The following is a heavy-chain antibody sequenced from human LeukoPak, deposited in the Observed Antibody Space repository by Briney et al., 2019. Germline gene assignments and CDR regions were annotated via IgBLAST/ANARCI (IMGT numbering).Heavy chain of an antibody. Sequence: QTGGSLRLSCAASGFTFSSYAMSWVRQAPGKGLEWVSVISGSGGSTYYADSVKGRFTISRDNSKNTLYLQMNSLRAEDTAVYHCAKDRTTVTTPFDYWGQGTLVTVSS. CDR1: GFTFSSYA. V-gene: IGHV3-23*01. CDR2: ISGSGGST. CDR3: AKDRTTVTTPFDY. J-gene: IGHJ4*02. D-gene: IGHD4-17*01.